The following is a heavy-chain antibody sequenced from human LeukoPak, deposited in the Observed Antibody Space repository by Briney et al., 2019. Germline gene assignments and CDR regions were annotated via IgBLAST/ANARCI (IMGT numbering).Heavy chain of an antibody. CDR3: ARDRARCGGDCYSVYYFDY. D-gene: IGHD2-21*02. CDR1: GGSFSGYY. CDR2: INHSGST. J-gene: IGHJ4*02. V-gene: IGHV4-34*01. Sequence: PSETLSLTCAVYGGSFSGYYWSWIRQPPGKGLEWIGEINHSGSTNYNPSLKSRVTISVDTSKNQFSLKLSSVTAADTAVYYCARDRARCGGDCYSVYYFDYWGQRTLVTVSS.